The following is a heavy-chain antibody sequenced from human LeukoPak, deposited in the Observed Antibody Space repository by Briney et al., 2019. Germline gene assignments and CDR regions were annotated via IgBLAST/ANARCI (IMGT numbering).Heavy chain of an antibody. D-gene: IGHD3-22*01. CDR1: GFTFSSYG. Sequence: GGSLRLSCAASGFTFSSYGMHWVRQAPGKGLEWVAFIRYDGSNKYYADSVKGRFTISRDNSRNTLYLQMNSLRAEDTAVYYCAKDPNYYDSSGYSWGQGTLVTVSS. V-gene: IGHV3-30*02. J-gene: IGHJ5*02. CDR3: AKDPNYYDSSGYS. CDR2: IRYDGSNK.